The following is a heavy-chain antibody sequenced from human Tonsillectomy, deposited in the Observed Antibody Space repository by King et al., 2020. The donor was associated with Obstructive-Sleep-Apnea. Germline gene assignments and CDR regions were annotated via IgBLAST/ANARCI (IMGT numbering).Heavy chain of an antibody. J-gene: IGHJ4*02. CDR3: ARAITYYYDSSGYITTYYFDY. CDR1: GGSISSSSYY. V-gene: IGHV4-39*07. CDR2: IYYSGST. D-gene: IGHD3-22*01. Sequence: LQLQESGPGLVKPSETLSLTCTVSGGSISSSSYYWGWIRQPPGKGLEWMGIIYYSGSTYYNPALKSRVTISVYTSKNQFSLKLSSVTAADTAVYYCARAITYYYDSSGYITTYYFDYWGQGTLVTVSS.